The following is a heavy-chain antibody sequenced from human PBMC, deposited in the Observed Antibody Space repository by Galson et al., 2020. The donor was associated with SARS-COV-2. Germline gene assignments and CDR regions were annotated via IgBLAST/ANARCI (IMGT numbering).Heavy chain of an antibody. V-gene: IGHV3-30*04. D-gene: IGHD2-15*01. J-gene: IGHJ6*03. CDR2: ISYDGRNK. CDR3: VRAGHCSGGTCYAGYTYMDV. Sequence: GRSLRLSCALSGFTFSSYAMHWVRQAPGKGLEWVAVISYDGRNKYYADSVKGRFTISRDNSKNTLYLQMNSLRAEDTAIYYCVRAGHCSGGTCYAGYTYMDVWGKGTTVTISS. CDR1: GFTFSSYA.